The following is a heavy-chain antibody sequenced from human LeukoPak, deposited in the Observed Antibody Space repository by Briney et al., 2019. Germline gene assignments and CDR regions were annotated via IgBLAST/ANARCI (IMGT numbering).Heavy chain of an antibody. V-gene: IGHV3-30*18. J-gene: IGHJ5*02. Sequence: GRSLRLSCAASGFTFSSYGMHWVRQAPGKGLEWVAVISYDGSNKYYADSVKGRFTISRDNSKNTLYLQMNSLRAEDTAVYYCAKPQVSPYSSGVPFDPWGQGTLVTVSS. CDR3: AKPQVSPYSSGVPFDP. D-gene: IGHD6-25*01. CDR1: GFTFSSYG. CDR2: ISYDGSNK.